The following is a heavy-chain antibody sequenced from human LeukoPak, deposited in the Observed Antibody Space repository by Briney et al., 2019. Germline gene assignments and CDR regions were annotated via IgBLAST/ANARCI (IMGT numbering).Heavy chain of an antibody. CDR3: AKDWNWAIDY. Sequence: GGSLRLSCAASGFTFSSNVMSWVRQAPGKGLEWVSSVSGSGGSIYYADSVQGRFTISRDNSKNTLFLQMNNLRVEDMAVLYCAKDWNWAIDYWGQGTLVTVSS. CDR1: GFTFSSNV. D-gene: IGHD1-7*01. V-gene: IGHV3-23*01. CDR2: VSGSGGSI. J-gene: IGHJ4*02.